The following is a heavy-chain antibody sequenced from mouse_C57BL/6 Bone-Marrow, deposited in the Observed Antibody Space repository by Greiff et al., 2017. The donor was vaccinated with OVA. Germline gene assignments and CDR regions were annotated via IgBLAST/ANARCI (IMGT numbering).Heavy chain of an antibody. CDR1: GYTFTSYW. J-gene: IGHJ2*01. D-gene: IGHD1-1*01. Sequence: QVQLQQPGAELVMPGASVKLSCKASGYTFTSYWMHWVKQRPGQGLEWIGEIDPSDSYTTYNQKFKGKSTLTVDKSSSTAYMQLSSLTSEDSAVYYCASEPIYYYGSSYVGLDYWGQGTTLTVSS. CDR2: IDPSDSYT. CDR3: ASEPIYYYGSSYVGLDY. V-gene: IGHV1-69*01.